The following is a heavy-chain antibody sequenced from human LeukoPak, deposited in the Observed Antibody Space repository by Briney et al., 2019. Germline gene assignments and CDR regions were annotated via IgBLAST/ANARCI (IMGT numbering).Heavy chain of an antibody. D-gene: IGHD2-2*01. Sequence: SQTLSLTCTVSGGSISSGGYYWSWIRQHPGKGLEWIGYIYYSGSTYYNPSFKSRVTISVDTSKNQFSLKLSSVTAADTAVYYCARVRYCSSTNCPWGQGTLVTVSS. CDR3: ARVRYCSSTNCP. CDR2: IYYSGST. CDR1: GGSISSGGYY. J-gene: IGHJ5*02. V-gene: IGHV4-31*03.